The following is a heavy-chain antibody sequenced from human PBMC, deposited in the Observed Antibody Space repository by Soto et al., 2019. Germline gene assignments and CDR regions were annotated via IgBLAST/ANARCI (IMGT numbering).Heavy chain of an antibody. Sequence: QVQLVETGGGVVQPGRSLRLSCAASGFTFSSYGMHWVRQAPGKGLEWVAVISYDGSNKYYADSVKGRFTISRDNSKNTLHLKKNILRAEDTAVYYCAKEATTVTALDYWGQGTLVTVSS. CDR1: GFTFSSYG. CDR2: ISYDGSNK. CDR3: AKEATTVTALDY. J-gene: IGHJ4*02. D-gene: IGHD4-17*01. V-gene: IGHV3-30*18.